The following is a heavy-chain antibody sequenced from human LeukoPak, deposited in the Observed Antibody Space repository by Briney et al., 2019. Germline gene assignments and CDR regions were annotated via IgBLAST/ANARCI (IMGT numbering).Heavy chain of an antibody. Sequence: SETLSLTCTVSGYSISSGYYWGWIRQPPGKGLEWIGSIYQSGSTYYNPSLKSRVTISVDTSKNQFSLKLSSVTAADTAVYYCAMGMSYYYYMDVWGKGTTVTVSS. J-gene: IGHJ6*03. D-gene: IGHD7-27*01. V-gene: IGHV4-38-2*02. CDR2: IYQSGST. CDR3: AMGMSYYYYMDV. CDR1: GYSISSGYY.